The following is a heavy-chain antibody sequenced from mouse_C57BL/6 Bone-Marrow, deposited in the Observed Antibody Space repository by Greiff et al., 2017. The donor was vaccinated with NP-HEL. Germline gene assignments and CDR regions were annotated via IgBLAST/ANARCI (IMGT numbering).Heavy chain of an antibody. CDR1: GYTFTTYW. J-gene: IGHJ3*01. D-gene: IGHD1-1*01. V-gene: IGHV1-50*01. CDR2: IDPSDSYT. Sequence: QVQLKESGAELVKPGASVKLSCKASGYTFTTYWMQWVKQRPGQGLEWIGEIDPSDSYTNYNQKFKGKATLTVDTSSSTANMQLSSLTSEDSAVYYGARKAYYGRSYECAYWGQGTLVTVSA. CDR3: ARKAYYGRSYECAY.